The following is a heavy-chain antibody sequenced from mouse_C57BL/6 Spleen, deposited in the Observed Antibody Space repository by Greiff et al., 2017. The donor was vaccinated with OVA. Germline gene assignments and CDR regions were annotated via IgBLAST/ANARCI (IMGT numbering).Heavy chain of an antibody. CDR2: IYPGDGDT. Sequence: VKLMESGPELVKPGASVKISCKASGYAFSSSWMNWVKQRPGKGLEWIGRIYPGDGDTNYNGKFKGKATLTADKSSSTAYMQLSSLTSEDSAVYFCARSGLDSSGYVDYWGQGTTLTVSS. J-gene: IGHJ2*01. CDR3: ARSGLDSSGYVDY. V-gene: IGHV1-82*01. D-gene: IGHD3-2*02. CDR1: GYAFSSSW.